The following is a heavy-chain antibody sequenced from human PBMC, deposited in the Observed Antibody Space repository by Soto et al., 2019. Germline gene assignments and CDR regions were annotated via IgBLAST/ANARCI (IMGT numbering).Heavy chain of an antibody. CDR2: IHWNDDK. CDR3: AHTKDSSGFLTS. V-gene: IGHV2-5*01. D-gene: IGHD3-22*01. Sequence: SGPTLVNPTQPLTLTCSFCGFSLSVYVVRVIWFRQPPGDTLEWLALIHWNDDKRYSPYLKSRLTITKDTSNNQVVLTLTNLDPLDTGTYFCAHTKDSSGFLTSWGQGILVTVSS. J-gene: IGHJ5*02. CDR1: GFSLSVYVVR.